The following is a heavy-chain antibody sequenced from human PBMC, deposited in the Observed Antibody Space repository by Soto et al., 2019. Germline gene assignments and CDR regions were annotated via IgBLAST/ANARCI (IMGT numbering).Heavy chain of an antibody. V-gene: IGHV1-18*04. CDR3: ARDFSHIIVVVADAFDI. CDR1: GYTFTSYG. CDR2: ISAYNGNT. J-gene: IGHJ3*02. Sequence: ASVKVSCKASGYTFTSYGISWVRQAPGQGLEWMGWISAYNGNTNYAQKLQGRVTMTTDTSTSTAYMELRSLRSDDTAVYYCARDFSHIIVVVADAFDIWGQGTMVTVSS. D-gene: IGHD3-22*01.